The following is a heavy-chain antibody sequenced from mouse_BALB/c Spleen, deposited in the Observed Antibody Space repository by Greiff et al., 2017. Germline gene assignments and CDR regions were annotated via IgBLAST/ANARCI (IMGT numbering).Heavy chain of an antibody. CDR2: IWAGGST. D-gene: IGHD3-2*01. CDR1: GFSLTSYG. J-gene: IGHJ2*01. Sequence: VKLMESGPGLVAPSQSLSITCTVSGFSLTSYGVHWVRQPPGKGLEWLGVIWAGGSTNYNSALMSRLSISKDNSKSQVFLKMNSLQTDDTAMYYCARGGQLGLPTDYWGQGTTLTVSS. CDR3: ARGGQLGLPTDY. V-gene: IGHV2-9*02.